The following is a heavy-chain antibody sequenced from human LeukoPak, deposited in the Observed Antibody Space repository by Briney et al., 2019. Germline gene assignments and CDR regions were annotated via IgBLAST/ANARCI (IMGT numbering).Heavy chain of an antibody. CDR3: ARGGHCSSTSCYLNWFDP. D-gene: IGHD2-2*01. V-gene: IGHV4-34*01. CDR2: INHSGST. CDR1: GGSFSGYY. J-gene: IGHJ5*02. Sequence: SETLSLTCAVYGGSFSGYYWSWIRQPPGRGLEWIGEINHSGSTNYNPSLKSRVTISVDTSKNQFSLKLSSVTAADTAVYYCARGGHCSSTSCYLNWFDPWGQGTLVTVSS.